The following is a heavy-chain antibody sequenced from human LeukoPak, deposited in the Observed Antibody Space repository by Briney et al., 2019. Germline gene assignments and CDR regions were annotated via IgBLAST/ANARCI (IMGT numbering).Heavy chain of an antibody. Sequence: ASVKVSCKASGYTFSSYGISWVRQAPGQGLEWMRWISAYNGNTNYAQKLQGRVTMTTDTSTSTAYMELRSLRSDDTAVYYCARDSRGGYGGNSGIDYWGQGTLVTVSS. CDR3: ARDSRGGYGGNSGIDY. V-gene: IGHV1-18*01. J-gene: IGHJ4*02. D-gene: IGHD4-23*01. CDR2: ISAYNGNT. CDR1: GYTFSSYG.